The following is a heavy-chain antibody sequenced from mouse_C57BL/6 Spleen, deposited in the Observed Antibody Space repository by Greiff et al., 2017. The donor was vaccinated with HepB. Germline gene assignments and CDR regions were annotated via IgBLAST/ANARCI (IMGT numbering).Heavy chain of an antibody. CDR1: GYAFSSSW. J-gene: IGHJ3*01. CDR3: ARNPYPVGFAY. Sequence: VKLQESGPELVKPGASVKISCKASGYAFSSSWMNWVKQRPGKGLEWIGRIYPGDGDTNYNGKFKGKATLTADKSSSTAYMQLSSLTSEDSAVYFCARNPYPVGFAYWGQGTLVTVSA. CDR2: IYPGDGDT. V-gene: IGHV1-82*01. D-gene: IGHD6-5*01.